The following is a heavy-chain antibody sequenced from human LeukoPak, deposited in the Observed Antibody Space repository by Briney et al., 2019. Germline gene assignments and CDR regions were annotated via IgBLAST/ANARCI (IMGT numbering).Heavy chain of an antibody. CDR1: GASISSSSYY. J-gene: IGHJ6*03. Sequence: SETLSLTCTVSGASISSSSYYWGWIRQPPGKGLEWIGTISYSGSTYYNPSLTSRVTISVDTSKNQFSLKLSSVTAADTAVYYCARHKDYYYSYMDVWGKGTTVTISS. CDR2: ISYSGST. CDR3: ARHKDYYYSYMDV. V-gene: IGHV4-39*01.